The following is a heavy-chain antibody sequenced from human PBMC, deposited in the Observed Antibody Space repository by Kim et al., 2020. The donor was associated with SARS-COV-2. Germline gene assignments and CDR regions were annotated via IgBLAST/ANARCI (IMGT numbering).Heavy chain of an antibody. Sequence: GGSLRLSCAASGFTFSSYAMHWVRQAPGKGLEWVAVISYDGSNKYYADSVKARFTISRDNSKNTLYLQMNSLRAEDTAVYYCARVYSGSYLGYFDYWGQG. D-gene: IGHD1-26*01. CDR3: ARVYSGSYLGYFDY. CDR2: ISYDGSNK. CDR1: GFTFSSYA. J-gene: IGHJ4*02. V-gene: IGHV3-30-3*01.